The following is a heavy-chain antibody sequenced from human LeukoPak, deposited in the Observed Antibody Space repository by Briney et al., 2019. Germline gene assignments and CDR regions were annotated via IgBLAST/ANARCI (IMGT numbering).Heavy chain of an antibody. Sequence: PGGSLRLSCAASGFTFSNYAMSWIRQVPVKGLQWLAAISVDGSATNYADSVKGRFTISRDNSKNTLYLEMDGLRPDDTAVYYCARDFGYWGQGTLVTVSS. D-gene: IGHD3-10*01. V-gene: IGHV3-30*04. CDR3: ARDFGY. CDR1: GFTFSNYA. CDR2: ISVDGSAT. J-gene: IGHJ4*02.